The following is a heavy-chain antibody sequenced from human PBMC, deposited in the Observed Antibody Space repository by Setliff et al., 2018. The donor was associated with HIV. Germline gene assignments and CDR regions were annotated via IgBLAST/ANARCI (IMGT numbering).Heavy chain of an antibody. CDR3: AREGLYTSSWYGYYFDY. J-gene: IGHJ4*02. CDR1: GGSISSSSYY. CDR2: IYYSGST. Sequence: SETLSLTCTVSGGSISSSSYYWGWIRQPPGKGLEWIGSIYYSGSTYYNPSLKSRVTISVDTSKNQFSLKLSSVTAADSAVYYCAREGLYTSSWYGYYFDYWGQGTLVTVSS. D-gene: IGHD6-13*01. V-gene: IGHV4-39*01.